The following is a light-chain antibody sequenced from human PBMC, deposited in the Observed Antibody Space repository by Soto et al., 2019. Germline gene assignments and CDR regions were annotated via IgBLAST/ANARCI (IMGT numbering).Light chain of an antibody. Sequence: DVQMTQSPSSLSASVGDRVTITCRASQDINSWLAWYQQKPGKAPKSLIYVASSLQTGVPLRFSGSGSGTVFTLTISSPQPEDSATYYCQQYNIYPLTFGGGTKVEIK. V-gene: IGKV1D-16*01. J-gene: IGKJ4*01. CDR1: QDINSW. CDR2: VAS. CDR3: QQYNIYPLT.